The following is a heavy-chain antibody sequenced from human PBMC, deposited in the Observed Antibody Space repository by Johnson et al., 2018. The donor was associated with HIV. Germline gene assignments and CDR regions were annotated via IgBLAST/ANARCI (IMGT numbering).Heavy chain of an antibody. V-gene: IGHV3-23*04. CDR3: AKDQWSSSWTNDAFDI. Sequence: VQLVESGGGLVQPGGSLRLSCAASGFTFSSYAMSWVRQAPGKGLEWVSAISGSGGSTYYADSVKGRFNISRDNSKSTLYLQLNSVRAEDTAVYYCAKDQWSSSWTNDAFDIWGQGTMVTVSS. J-gene: IGHJ3*02. CDR2: ISGSGGST. CDR1: GFTFSSYA. D-gene: IGHD6-13*01.